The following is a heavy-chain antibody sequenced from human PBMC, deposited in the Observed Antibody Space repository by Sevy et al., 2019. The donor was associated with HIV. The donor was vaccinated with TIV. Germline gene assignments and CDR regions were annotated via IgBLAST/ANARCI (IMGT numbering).Heavy chain of an antibody. Sequence: GGSLRLSCIESGFTLSNYDIHWVRQAAGKVLEWVAFIQYDGSIQYYADSVKVRFTISRDNSKNTLYLQMNSLRAEDTAVYYCARRPDFGVVIPTGVMDVWGQGTTVTVSS. J-gene: IGHJ6*02. CDR1: GFTLSNYD. D-gene: IGHD3-3*01. V-gene: IGHV3-30*02. CDR2: IQYDGSIQ. CDR3: ARRPDFGVVIPTGVMDV.